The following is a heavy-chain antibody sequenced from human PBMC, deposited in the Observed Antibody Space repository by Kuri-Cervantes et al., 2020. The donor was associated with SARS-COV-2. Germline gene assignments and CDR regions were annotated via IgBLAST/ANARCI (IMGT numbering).Heavy chain of an antibody. V-gene: IGHV4-34*01. Sequence: GSLRLSCAVYGGSFSGNYWSWIRQPPGKGLEWIGEINHSGSTNYNPSLKSRVTVSVDTSKNQFSLKLSSVTAADTAVYYCASMGGADIWGQGTMVTVSS. J-gene: IGHJ3*02. CDR3: ASMGGADI. D-gene: IGHD3-10*01. CDR2: INHSGST. CDR1: GGSFSGNY.